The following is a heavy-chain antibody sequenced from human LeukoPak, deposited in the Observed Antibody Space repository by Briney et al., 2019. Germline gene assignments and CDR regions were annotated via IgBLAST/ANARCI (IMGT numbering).Heavy chain of an antibody. CDR3: ARDSAGNDY. Sequence: GGSLRLSCAASGYTFSTYWMSWVRQAPGKGLEWVANIKQDGSEKYYVDSVKGRFTISRDNAKNSLYLQMNSLRAEDTAMYYCARDSAGNDYWGQGTLVTVSS. J-gene: IGHJ4*02. V-gene: IGHV3-7*01. D-gene: IGHD6-13*01. CDR2: IKQDGSEK. CDR1: GYTFSTYW.